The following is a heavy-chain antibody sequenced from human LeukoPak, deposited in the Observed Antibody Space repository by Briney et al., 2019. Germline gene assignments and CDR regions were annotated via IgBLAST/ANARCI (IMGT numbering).Heavy chain of an antibody. CDR2: FDPEDGET. J-gene: IGHJ5*02. V-gene: IGHV1-24*01. CDR1: GYTLTELS. Sequence: GASVKVSCKVSGYTLTELSMHWVRQAPGKGLEWMGGFDPEDGETIYAQKFQGRVTMTEDTSTDTAYMELSSLRSEDTAVYYCATYYDFWSGYSGTNWFDPWGRGTLVTVSS. CDR3: ATYYDFWSGYSGTNWFDP. D-gene: IGHD3-3*01.